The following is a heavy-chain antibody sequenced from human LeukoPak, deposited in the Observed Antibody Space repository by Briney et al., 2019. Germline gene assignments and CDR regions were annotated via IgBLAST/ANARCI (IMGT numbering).Heavy chain of an antibody. J-gene: IGHJ4*02. Sequence: GGSLRLSCAASGFTFSSYWMSWVRQAPGKGLEWVANIKQDGSEKYYVDSVKGRFTISRDNAKNSLYLQMNSLRAEDTAVCYCARDPTRPYYDSSVALVWGQGTLVTVSS. CDR3: ARDPTRPYYDSSVALV. CDR1: GFTFSSYW. CDR2: IKQDGSEK. V-gene: IGHV3-7*01. D-gene: IGHD3-22*01.